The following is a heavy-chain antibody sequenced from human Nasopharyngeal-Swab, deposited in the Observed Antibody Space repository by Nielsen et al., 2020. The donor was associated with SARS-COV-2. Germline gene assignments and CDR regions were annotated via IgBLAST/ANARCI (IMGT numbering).Heavy chain of an antibody. CDR2: IYYSGST. J-gene: IGHJ4*02. CDR3: ARSKKAPFDY. V-gene: IGHV4-39*01. Sequence: WIRQPPGKGLEWIGSIYYSGSTYYNPSLKSRVTISVDTSKNQFPLKLSSVTAADTAVYYCARSKKAPFDYWGQGTLVTVSS.